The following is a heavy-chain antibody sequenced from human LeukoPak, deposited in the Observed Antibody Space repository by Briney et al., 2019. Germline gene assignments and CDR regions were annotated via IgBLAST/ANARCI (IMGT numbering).Heavy chain of an antibody. CDR1: GFTFSSYW. Sequence: GGSLRLSCAASGFTFSSYWMRWVRQAPGKGLEWVANINQDGGQKNYMDSVKGRFTVSRDNAGNSLYLQMNSLRAEDTAVYYCARAREIYYYDSSGYYTDAFDIWGQGTMVTVSS. J-gene: IGHJ3*02. D-gene: IGHD3-22*01. CDR3: ARAREIYYYDSSGYYTDAFDI. CDR2: INQDGGQK. V-gene: IGHV3-7*01.